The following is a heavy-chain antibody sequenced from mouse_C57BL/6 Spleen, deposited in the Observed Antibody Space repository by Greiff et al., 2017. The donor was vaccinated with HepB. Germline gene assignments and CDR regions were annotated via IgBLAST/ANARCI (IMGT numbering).Heavy chain of an antibody. V-gene: IGHV5-4*03. CDR1: GFTFSSYA. D-gene: IGHD1-1*01. Sequence: EVKLVESGGGLVKPGGSLKLSCAASGFTFSSYAMSWVRQTPEKRLEWVATISDGGSYTYYPDNVKGRFTISRDNAKNNLYLQMSHLKSEDTAMYYCARLITTVVAFDYWGQGTTLTVSS. CDR2: ISDGGSYT. CDR3: ARLITTVVAFDY. J-gene: IGHJ2*01.